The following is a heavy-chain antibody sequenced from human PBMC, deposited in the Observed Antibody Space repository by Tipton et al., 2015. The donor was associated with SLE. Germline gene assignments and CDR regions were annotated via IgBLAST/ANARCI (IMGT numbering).Heavy chain of an antibody. CDR2: IYYSGST. J-gene: IGHJ3*01. CDR3: ARRPEGVGAFDL. D-gene: IGHD1-14*01. V-gene: IGHV4-39*01. Sequence: TLSLTCTVSGGSVSSNNYYWGWIRQPPGKGLEWIGDIYYSGSTYYKPSLKSRVTISVDKSKNQFSLSLSSMTAADTAVYYRARRPEGVGAFDLWGQGTMVTVSS. CDR1: GGSVSSNNYY.